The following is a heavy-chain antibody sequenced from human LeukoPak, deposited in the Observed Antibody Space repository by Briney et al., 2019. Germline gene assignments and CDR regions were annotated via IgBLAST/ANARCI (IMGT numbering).Heavy chain of an antibody. CDR3: ARTVVAANYDAFDI. CDR2: IYSSGST. CDR1: GFTVSANY. V-gene: IGHV3-53*01. D-gene: IGHD2-15*01. J-gene: IGHJ3*02. Sequence: GGSLRLSCAASGFTVSANYMSWVRQTPGKGLEWLSIIYSSGSTYYADSLKGRFTISRDSSKNTLYLQVNSLRAEDTAVYYCARTVVAANYDAFDIWGQGTLVTVSS.